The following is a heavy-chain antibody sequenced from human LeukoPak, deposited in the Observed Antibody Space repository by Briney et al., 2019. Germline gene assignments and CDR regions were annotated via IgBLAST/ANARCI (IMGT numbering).Heavy chain of an antibody. D-gene: IGHD3-10*01. J-gene: IGHJ5*02. Sequence: GASVKVSCKASGGTFSSYAISWVRQAPGQGLEWMGGIIPIFGTANYAQKFQGRVTITADESTSTAYMELSSLRSEDTAVYYCARLGSGSYWEHNCFDPWGQGTLVTVSS. CDR3: ARLGSGSYWEHNCFDP. CDR1: GGTFSSYA. CDR2: IIPIFGTA. V-gene: IGHV1-69*13.